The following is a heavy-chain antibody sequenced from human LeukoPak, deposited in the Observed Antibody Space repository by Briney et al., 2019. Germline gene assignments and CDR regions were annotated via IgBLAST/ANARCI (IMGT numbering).Heavy chain of an antibody. CDR1: GGSISSSSYY. D-gene: IGHD6-13*01. CDR2: IYYSGST. V-gene: IGHV4-39*01. J-gene: IGHJ4*02. CDR3: ARRRSDSSSWTFDY. Sequence: SETLSLTCTVSGGSISSSSYYWGWIRQPPGKGLEWIGSIYYSGSTYYNPSLKSRVTISVDTSKNQFSLKLSSVTAADTAVYYCARRRSDSSSWTFDYWGQGTLVTVSS.